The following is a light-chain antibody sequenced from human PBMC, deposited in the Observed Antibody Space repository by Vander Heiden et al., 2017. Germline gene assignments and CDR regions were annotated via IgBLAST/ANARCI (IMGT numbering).Light chain of an antibody. CDR3: QQANSFPPYT. J-gene: IGKJ2*01. CDR1: RDINSW. CDR2: PAS. Sequence: IQMTQSPSSVSASVGDGVTITCRASRDINSWLAWYQQKPGKAPKLLIYPASTLQGGVPSRFSGSGSGTDYTLTISGLQPEDFATYYCQQANSFPPYTFGQGTKVEIK. V-gene: IGKV1-12*01.